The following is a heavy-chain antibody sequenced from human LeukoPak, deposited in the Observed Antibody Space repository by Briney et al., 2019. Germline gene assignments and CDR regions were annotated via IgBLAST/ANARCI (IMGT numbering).Heavy chain of an antibody. CDR3: SLRAFWFDP. CDR2: ISGSGGST. D-gene: IGHD2-21*02. V-gene: IGHV3-23*01. Sequence: GGSLRLSCAASGFTFSSYDMSWVRQAPGKGLEWVSTISGSGGSTYYADSVKGRFTISRDNSKNTLFLQMNSLRAEDTAVYYCSLRAFWFDPWGQGTLVSVSS. CDR1: GFTFSSYD. J-gene: IGHJ5*02.